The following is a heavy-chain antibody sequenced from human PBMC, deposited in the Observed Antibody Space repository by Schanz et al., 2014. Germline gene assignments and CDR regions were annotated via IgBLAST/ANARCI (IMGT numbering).Heavy chain of an antibody. J-gene: IGHJ4*02. V-gene: IGHV1-18*01. D-gene: IGHD5-12*01. CDR2: ISTFRNEDT. Sequence: QVQLVQSGAEVKKPGASVKVSCKASGYTFTSYGINWVRQAPGQGPEFMGWISTFRNEDTNSAQRFQGRLTMTTDTSTSTAYMELRSLRSDDTAVYYCARAFGGYDPAGALDYWGQGSLVTVSS. CDR3: ARAFGGYDPAGALDY. CDR1: GYTFTSYG.